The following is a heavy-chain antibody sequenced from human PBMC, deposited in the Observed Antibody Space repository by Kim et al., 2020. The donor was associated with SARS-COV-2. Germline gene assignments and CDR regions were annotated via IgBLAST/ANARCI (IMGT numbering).Heavy chain of an antibody. Sequence: DSVKGRFTISRDNAKNSLYLQMNSLRAEDTAVYYCARDLETDDSIPYFDYWGQGTLVTVSS. V-gene: IGHV3-21*01. D-gene: IGHD3-22*01. CDR3: ARDLETDDSIPYFDY. J-gene: IGHJ4*02.